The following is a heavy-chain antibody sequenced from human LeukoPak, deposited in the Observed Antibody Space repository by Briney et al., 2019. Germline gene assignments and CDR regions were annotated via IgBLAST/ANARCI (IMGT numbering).Heavy chain of an antibody. D-gene: IGHD6-13*01. V-gene: IGHV3-23*01. CDR1: GFTFSSYA. CDR2: ISGSGGST. CDR3: AKDLSIAAAGHYFDY. Sequence: GGSLRLSCAASGFTFSSYAMTWVRQAPGKGLEWVSAISGSGGSTYYADSVKGRFTISRDNSKNTLYLQMNSLRAEDTAVYYCAKDLSIAAAGHYFDYWGQGTLVTVSS. J-gene: IGHJ4*02.